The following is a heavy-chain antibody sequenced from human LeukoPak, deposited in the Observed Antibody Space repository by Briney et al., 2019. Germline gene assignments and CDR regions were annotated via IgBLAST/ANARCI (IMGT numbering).Heavy chain of an antibody. CDR3: ARFNRNSSGWIDY. CDR1: GGSISSYY. D-gene: IGHD6-19*01. CDR2: MFYSGSS. V-gene: IGHV4-59*01. Sequence: PSETLSLTCTVSGGSISSYYWTWIRQPPGKGLEWIGYMFYSGSSNYNPSLRSRVTISVDTSKNQISLKLSSVTAADTAVYYCARFNRNSSGWIDYWGRGTLVTVSS. J-gene: IGHJ4*02.